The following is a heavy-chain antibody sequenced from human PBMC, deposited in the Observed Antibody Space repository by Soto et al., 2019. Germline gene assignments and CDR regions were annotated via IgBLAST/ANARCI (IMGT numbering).Heavy chain of an antibody. V-gene: IGHV3-23*01. CDR2: LTSSGGIT. D-gene: IGHD6-6*01. CDR1: GEDCVAYA. J-gene: IGHJ5*02. CDR3: ARGIVAARSGNWFDP. Sequence: SQRVSYTASGEDCVAYARSRVRQAPGKGLEWVSALTSSGGITYYSDSVRGRFTISRDNSNNTLYLQMNSLRAEDTAVYYCARGIVAARSGNWFDPWGQGTLVTVSS.